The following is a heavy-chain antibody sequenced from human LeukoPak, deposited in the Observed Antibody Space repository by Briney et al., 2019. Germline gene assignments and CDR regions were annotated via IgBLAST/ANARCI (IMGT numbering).Heavy chain of an antibody. CDR3: ARLDRSGYEMGGTWFDP. Sequence: SETLSLTRTVSGAPIRSSYWSWIRQPPGRGLEWIGYIYYTGSTNSNPSLKSRVTVSVDTSKNQFSLKLSSMTAADTAVYYCARLDRSGYEMGGTWFDPWGQGTLVTVSS. D-gene: IGHD3-22*01. J-gene: IGHJ5*02. CDR1: GAPIRSSY. CDR2: IYYTGST. V-gene: IGHV4-59*08.